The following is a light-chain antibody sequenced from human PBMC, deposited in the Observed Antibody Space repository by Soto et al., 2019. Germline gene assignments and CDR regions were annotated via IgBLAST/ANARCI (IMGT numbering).Light chain of an antibody. CDR2: DDS. J-gene: IGKJ1*01. CDR3: QQCSSYPWT. Sequence: DIQMTQSPSSLSASVGDTVTINCRANQSVSSWLAWYQQKPGQTPKLLIYDDSTLETGVPSRFAGSEAETEFTLTISGLQPDDFATYYCQQCSSYPWTFGQGTRVEIK. V-gene: IGKV1-5*01. CDR1: QSVSSW.